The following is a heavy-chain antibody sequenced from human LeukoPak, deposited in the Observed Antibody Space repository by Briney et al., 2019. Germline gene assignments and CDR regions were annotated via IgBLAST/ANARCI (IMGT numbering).Heavy chain of an antibody. CDR2: ISAYNGNT. D-gene: IGHD5-18*01. J-gene: IGHJ4*02. CDR1: GYTFTSYG. CDR3: ARENIRWIQLWSSTNITNQSYYFDY. Sequence: ASVKVSCKASGYTFTSYGISWVRQAPGQGLEWMGWISAYNGNTNYAQKLQGRVTMTTDTSTSTAYMELRSLRSDDTAVYYCARENIRWIQLWSSTNITNQSYYFDYWGQGTLVTVSS. V-gene: IGHV1-18*01.